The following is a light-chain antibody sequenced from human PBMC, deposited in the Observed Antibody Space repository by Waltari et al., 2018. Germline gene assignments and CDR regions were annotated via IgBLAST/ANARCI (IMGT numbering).Light chain of an antibody. CDR3: QQRSNWPPLFT. V-gene: IGKV3-11*01. CDR2: DAS. J-gene: IGKJ3*01. Sequence: VLTQSPATLSLSPGERATLSCRASQSVSSYLAWYQQKPGQAPRLLIYDASNRATGIPARFSGSGSGTDFTLTISSLEPEDFAVYYCQQRSNWPPLFTFGPGTKVDIK. CDR1: QSVSSY.